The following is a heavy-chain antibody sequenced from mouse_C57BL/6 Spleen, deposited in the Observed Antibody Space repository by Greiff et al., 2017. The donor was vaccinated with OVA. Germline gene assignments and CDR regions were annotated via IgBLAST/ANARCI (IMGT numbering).Heavy chain of an antibody. D-gene: IGHD2-5*01. Sequence: QVQLKESGAELVRPGASVTLSCKASGYTFTDYEMHWVKQTPVHGLEWIGAIDPETGGTAYNQKFKGKAILTADKSSSTAYMELRSLTSEDSAVYYCTGAYSNSYYFDYWGQGTTLTVSS. CDR2: IDPETGGT. CDR3: TGAYSNSYYFDY. V-gene: IGHV1-15*01. J-gene: IGHJ2*01. CDR1: GYTFTDYE.